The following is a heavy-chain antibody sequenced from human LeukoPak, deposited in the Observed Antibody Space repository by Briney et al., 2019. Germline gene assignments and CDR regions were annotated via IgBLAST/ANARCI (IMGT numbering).Heavy chain of an antibody. CDR3: AKDPSYYYDSSGYSFDY. D-gene: IGHD3-22*01. Sequence: GGSLRLSCAASGFTFGSYAMSWVRQAQGKGLEWVSAISGSGGSTYYADSVKGRFTTSRDNSKNTLYLQMNSLRAEDTAVYYCAKDPSYYYDSSGYSFDYWGQGTLVTVSS. V-gene: IGHV3-23*01. CDR2: ISGSGGST. J-gene: IGHJ4*02. CDR1: GFTFGSYA.